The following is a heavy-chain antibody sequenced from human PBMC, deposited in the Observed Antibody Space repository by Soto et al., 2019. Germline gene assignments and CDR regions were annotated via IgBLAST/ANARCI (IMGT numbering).Heavy chain of an antibody. CDR3: ARGRGWRDY. V-gene: IGHV1-8*01. CDR1: GYTFTNYD. J-gene: IGHJ4*02. CDR2: MDPKSGNT. Sequence: QVQLVQSGAEVNKPGASVKVSCRASGYTFTNYDINWVRQAPGQGLEWMGWMDPKSGNTDYAQKFQGRVTITRHTSISTAYLEVSSLSSEDTAVYFCARGRGWRDYWGQGTLVTVSS. D-gene: IGHD2-15*01.